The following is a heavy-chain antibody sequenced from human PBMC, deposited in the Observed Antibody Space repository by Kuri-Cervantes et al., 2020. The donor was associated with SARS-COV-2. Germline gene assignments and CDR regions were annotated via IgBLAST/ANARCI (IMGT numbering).Heavy chain of an antibody. J-gene: IGHJ4*02. Sequence: GESLKILCAASGFTFSSYAMSWVRQAPGKGLEWVSAISGSGGSTYYADYVKGRFTISRDNSKNTLYLQMNSLRAEDTAVYYCAREYDFWRTFDYWGQGTLVTVSS. CDR3: AREYDFWRTFDY. CDR1: GFTFSSYA. D-gene: IGHD3-3*01. CDR2: ISGSGGST. V-gene: IGHV3-23*01.